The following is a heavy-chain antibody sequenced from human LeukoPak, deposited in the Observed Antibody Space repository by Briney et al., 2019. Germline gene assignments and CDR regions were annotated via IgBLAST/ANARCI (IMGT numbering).Heavy chain of an antibody. CDR1: GFTFSSYA. J-gene: IGHJ4*02. V-gene: IGHV3-23*01. Sequence: GGSLRLSCAASGFTFSSYAMSWVRQAPGKGLEWVSAISGSGGSTYYADSVKGRFPISRDSAKNSLYLDMNNVRAEDTAVYYCARSNNFDFWGQGTLVTVSS. CDR2: ISGSGGST. CDR3: ARSNNFDF.